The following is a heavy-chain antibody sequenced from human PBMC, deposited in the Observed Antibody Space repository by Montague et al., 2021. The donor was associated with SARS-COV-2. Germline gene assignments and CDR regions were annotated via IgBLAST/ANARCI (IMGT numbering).Heavy chain of an antibody. V-gene: IGHV2-5*02. CDR3: VHSYAVSFFDY. CDR2: IYWDDDK. Sequence: PALVKPTQTLTLTCTFSGFSLSTGGVGVGWIRQPPGKALEWLAVIYWDDDKRYSSSLKSRLTITKNTSKNQVVLTMTNMDPVDTATYYCVHSYAVSFFDYWGQGTLVSVAS. D-gene: IGHD3-16*01. CDR1: GFSLSTGGVG. J-gene: IGHJ4*02.